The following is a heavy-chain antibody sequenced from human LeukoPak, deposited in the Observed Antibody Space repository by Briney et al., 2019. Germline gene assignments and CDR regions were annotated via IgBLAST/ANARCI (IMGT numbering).Heavy chain of an antibody. J-gene: IGHJ4*02. CDR3: AHSGYDRPYYFDY. V-gene: IGHV3-23*01. D-gene: IGHD5-12*01. Sequence: GGSLRLSCAASGFTFSSYAMSWVRQAPGKGLEWVSAISGSGGSTHYADSVKGRFTISRDNSKNTLYLQMNSLRAEDTAVYYCAHSGYDRPYYFDYWGQGTLVTVSS. CDR2: ISGSGGST. CDR1: GFTFSSYA.